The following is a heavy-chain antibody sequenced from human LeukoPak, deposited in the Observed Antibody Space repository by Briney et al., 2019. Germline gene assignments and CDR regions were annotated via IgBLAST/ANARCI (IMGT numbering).Heavy chain of an antibody. Sequence: SETLSLTCTVSGGSISSYYWSWIRQPAGKGLEWIGRIYTSGSTNYNPSLKSRVTMSVDTSKNQFSLKLSSVTAADTAVYYCARGDGYRIDDAFDIWGQGTMVTVSS. CDR1: GGSISSYY. CDR2: IYTSGST. D-gene: IGHD5-24*01. V-gene: IGHV4-4*07. CDR3: ARGDGYRIDDAFDI. J-gene: IGHJ3*02.